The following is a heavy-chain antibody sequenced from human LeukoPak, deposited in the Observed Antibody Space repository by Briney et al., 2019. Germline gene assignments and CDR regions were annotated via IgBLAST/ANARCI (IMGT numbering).Heavy chain of an antibody. J-gene: IGHJ5*02. CDR1: GGTFSSYA. V-gene: IGHV1-69*06. Sequence: SVKVSCKASGGTFSSYAISWVRQAPGQGLEWMGGIIPIFGTANYAQKFQGRVTITADKSTSTAYMELSSLRSEDTAVYYRARDLDAAMALYNWFDPWGQGTLVTVSS. CDR3: ARDLDAAMALYNWFDP. CDR2: IIPIFGTA. D-gene: IGHD5-18*01.